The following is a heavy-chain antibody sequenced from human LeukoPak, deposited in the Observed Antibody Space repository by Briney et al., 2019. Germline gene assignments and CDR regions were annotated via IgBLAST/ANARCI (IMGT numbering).Heavy chain of an antibody. Sequence: PSETLSLTCAVYGGSFSGYYWSWIRQPPGKGLEWIGEINHSGSTNYNPSLKSRVTISVDTSKNQFSLKLSSVTAADTAVYYCAKGIRSIYGSGSLDYWGQGTLVTVSS. J-gene: IGHJ4*02. CDR3: AKGIRSIYGSGSLDY. CDR2: INHSGST. V-gene: IGHV4-34*01. D-gene: IGHD3-10*01. CDR1: GGSFSGYY.